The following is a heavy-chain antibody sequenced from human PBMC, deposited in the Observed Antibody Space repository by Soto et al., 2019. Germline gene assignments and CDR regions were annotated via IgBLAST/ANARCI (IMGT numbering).Heavy chain of an antibody. Sequence: QVQLVESGGGLVKPGGSLRLSCAASGFTFSDYYMSWIRQAPGKGLEWVSYISSSSSYTNYADSVKGRFTISRDNAKNTLYLQMNSLRAEDTAVYYCARAHHRYSGYDYVDYWGQGTLVTVSS. J-gene: IGHJ4*02. CDR2: ISSSSSYT. CDR3: ARAHHRYSGYDYVDY. CDR1: GFTFSDYY. D-gene: IGHD5-12*01. V-gene: IGHV3-11*05.